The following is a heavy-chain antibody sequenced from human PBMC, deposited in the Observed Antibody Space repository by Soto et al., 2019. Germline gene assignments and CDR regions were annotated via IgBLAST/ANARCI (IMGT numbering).Heavy chain of an antibody. V-gene: IGHV3-23*01. CDR1: GFPFSIYA. D-gene: IGHD3-16*01. CDR3: AKGGYYSLFDI. Sequence: GSLRLSCVASGFPFSIYAMSWVRQTPGKGLEWVSGISGSGGRTYYEDSVKGRFTISRNNSNNTLSLQMHILRVEDTAVYFCAKGGYYSLFDIWGQGTMVTVS. J-gene: IGHJ3*02. CDR2: ISGSGGRT.